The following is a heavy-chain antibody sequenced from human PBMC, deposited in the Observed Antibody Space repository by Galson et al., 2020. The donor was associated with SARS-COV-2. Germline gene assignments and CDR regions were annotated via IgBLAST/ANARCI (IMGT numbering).Heavy chain of an antibody. CDR1: GFSFANSTMC. CDR3: ARIRACITPEI. V-gene: IGHV2-70*17. D-gene: IGHD3-10*01. J-gene: IGHJ3*02. CDR2: IDSGDDK. Sequence: SGPTLVKPTETLTLTCTFSGFSFANSTMCVSWFRQSPGKALEWLARIDSGDDKFYNPSLKTRLSISKDTSRNQVVLTMTNMDPVDTATYYGARIRACITPEIWGQGTMVTVSS.